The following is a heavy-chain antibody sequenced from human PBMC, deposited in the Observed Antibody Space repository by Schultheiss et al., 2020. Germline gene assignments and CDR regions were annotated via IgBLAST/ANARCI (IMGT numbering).Heavy chain of an antibody. D-gene: IGHD1-26*01. CDR3: AVSYPRDTYYYYGMDV. Sequence: SATLSLTCTVSGGSISSSSYYWSWIRQHPGKGLQWIGYIYYSGSASYNPSLKSRVTISVDTSKNQFSLKLSSVTAADTAVYYCAVSYPRDTYYYYGMDVWGQGTTVTVSS. CDR1: GGSISSSSYY. V-gene: IGHV4-61*01. J-gene: IGHJ6*02. CDR2: IYYSGSA.